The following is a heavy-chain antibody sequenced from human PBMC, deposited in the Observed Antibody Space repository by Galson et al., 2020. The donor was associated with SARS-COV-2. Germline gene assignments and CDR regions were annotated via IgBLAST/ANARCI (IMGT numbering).Heavy chain of an antibody. CDR3: ARALREVNMMLVVRGYYFYMDG. V-gene: IGHV4-34*01. CDR2: INNSGST. CDR1: GGSISGYY. D-gene: IGHD2-21*01. Sequence: SETLSLTCAVYGGSISGYYWSWIRKHQGTGMEWIGEINNSGSTKSNQSPTHRVIISRDTYKNQFPLTLSSVTAAAAAVYYCARALREVNMMLVVRGYYFYMDGWGKGISV. J-gene: IGHJ6*03.